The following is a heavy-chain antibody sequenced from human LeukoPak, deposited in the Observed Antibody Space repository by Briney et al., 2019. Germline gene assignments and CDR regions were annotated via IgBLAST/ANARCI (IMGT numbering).Heavy chain of an antibody. J-gene: IGHJ4*02. D-gene: IGHD3-22*01. Sequence: GGSLRLSCAPSGFTFSSYGMHWVRQAPGKGLEWVAFIWSDGSNKYYADSVKGRFTISRDNAKNTLYLQMNSLRAEDTAVYYCAKDAQAMGVYYYDSSGCFDYWGQGTLVTVSS. V-gene: IGHV3-33*03. CDR2: IWSDGSNK. CDR3: AKDAQAMGVYYYDSSGCFDY. CDR1: GFTFSSYG.